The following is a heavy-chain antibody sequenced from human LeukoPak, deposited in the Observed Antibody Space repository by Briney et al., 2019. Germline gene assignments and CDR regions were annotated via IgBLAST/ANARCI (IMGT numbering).Heavy chain of an antibody. CDR3: ARDEGRDGYNYEGSGDY. V-gene: IGHV3-48*01. D-gene: IGHD5-24*01. CDR1: GFTFSSYS. Sequence: PGGSLRLSCAASGFTFSSYSMNWVRQAPGKGLEWVSYISSSSSTIYYADSVKGRFTISRDNAKNSLYLQMNSLRAEDTAVYYCARDEGRDGYNYEGSGDYWGQGTLVTVSS. J-gene: IGHJ4*02. CDR2: ISSSSSTI.